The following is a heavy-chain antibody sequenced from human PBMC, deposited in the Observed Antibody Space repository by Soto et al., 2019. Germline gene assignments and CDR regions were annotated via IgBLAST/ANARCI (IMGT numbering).Heavy chain of an antibody. CDR3: AKDWVGYYDSSGCAFDI. CDR2: ISGSGGST. Sequence: GGSLRLSCAASGFTFSSYAMSWVRQAPGKGLEWVSAISGSGGSTYYADSVKGRFTISRDNSKNTLYLQMNSLRAEDTAVYYCAKDWVGYYDSSGCAFDIWGQGTMVTVSS. D-gene: IGHD3-22*01. V-gene: IGHV3-23*01. J-gene: IGHJ3*02. CDR1: GFTFSSYA.